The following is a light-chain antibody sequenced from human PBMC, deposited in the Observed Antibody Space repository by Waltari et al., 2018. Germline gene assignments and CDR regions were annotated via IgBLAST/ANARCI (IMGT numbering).Light chain of an antibody. CDR3: QQYFITPFT. J-gene: IGKJ3*01. CDR1: QSIMYSSNNKNF. V-gene: IGKV4-1*01. Sequence: DIVMSQSPDSLAVSLGERATVNCRSSQSIMYSSNNKNFLAGYQQKPGQTPKLLIYWASTRQSGVPDRFTGSWSGTDFTLTITSVQPEDVAIYYCQQYFITPFTFGPGTKVEIK. CDR2: WAS.